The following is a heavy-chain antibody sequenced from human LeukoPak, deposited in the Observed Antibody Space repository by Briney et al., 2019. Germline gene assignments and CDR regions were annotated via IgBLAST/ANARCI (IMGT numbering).Heavy chain of an antibody. J-gene: IGHJ4*02. CDR1: TLTLSSYW. V-gene: IGHV3-7*01. CDR3: ARDIEAAGLFFDY. CDR2: IKYDGSEK. Sequence: GGSLRPSCALYTLTLSSYWMSWVRQAPGKGLEWVANIKYDGSEKDYVDSVKGRFTISRDNAKNSLYLQMNSLRAEDTAVYYCARDIEAAGLFFDYWGQGTLVTVSS. D-gene: IGHD6-13*01.